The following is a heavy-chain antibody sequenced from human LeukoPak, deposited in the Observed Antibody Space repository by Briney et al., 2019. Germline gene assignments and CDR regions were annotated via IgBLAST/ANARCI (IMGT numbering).Heavy chain of an antibody. J-gene: IGHJ5*02. Sequence: PGGSLRLSCTVSGFTFSNYWMSWVRQTPGKGLEWVANIEQDGSEKWYVDSVKGRFTISRDNAKNSLYLQMNSLRAEDTAVYYCARDLGYSSSWTRWFDPWGQGTLVTVSS. V-gene: IGHV3-7*01. CDR1: GFTFSNYW. CDR3: ARDLGYSSSWTRWFDP. CDR2: IEQDGSEK. D-gene: IGHD6-13*01.